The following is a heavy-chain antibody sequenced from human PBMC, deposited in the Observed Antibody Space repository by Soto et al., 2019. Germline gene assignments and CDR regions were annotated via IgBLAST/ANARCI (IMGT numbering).Heavy chain of an antibody. CDR3: AKGKYSGYDRGMGPINYYYYGMDV. CDR2: ISYDGSNK. J-gene: IGHJ6*02. V-gene: IGHV3-30*18. D-gene: IGHD5-12*01. CDR1: GFTFSSYG. Sequence: GGSLRLSCAASGFTFSSYGMHWVRQAPGKGLEWVAVISYDGSNKYYADSVKGRFTISRDNSKNTLYLQMNSLRAEDTAVYYCAKGKYSGYDRGMGPINYYYYGMDVWGQGTTVTVSS.